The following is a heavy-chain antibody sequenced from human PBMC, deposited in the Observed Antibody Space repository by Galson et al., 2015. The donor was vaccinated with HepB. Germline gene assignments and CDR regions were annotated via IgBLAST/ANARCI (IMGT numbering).Heavy chain of an antibody. D-gene: IGHD2-21*02. CDR2: ISGSGGST. CDR1: GFTFSSYA. V-gene: IGHV3-23*01. CDR3: AKDEAVVTAIVDY. J-gene: IGHJ4*02. Sequence: SLRLSCAASGFTFSSYAMSWVRQAPGKGLEWVSAISGSGGSTYYADSVKGRLTISRDNSKNTLYLQMNSLRAEDTAVYYCAKDEAVVTAIVDYWGQGTLVTVSS.